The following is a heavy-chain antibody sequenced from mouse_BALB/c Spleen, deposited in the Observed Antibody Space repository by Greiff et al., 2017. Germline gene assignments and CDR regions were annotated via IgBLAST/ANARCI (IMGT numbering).Heavy chain of an antibody. D-gene: IGHD1-1*01. V-gene: IGHV1-31*01. J-gene: IGHJ4*01. Sequence: VQLQQSGPELVKTGASVKISCKASGYSFTGYYMHWVKQSHVKSLEWIGRINPYNGATSYNQNFKDKASLTVDKSSSTAYMELHSLTSEDSAVYYCASPFTTVGAMDYWGQGTSVTVSS. CDR1: GYSFTGYY. CDR3: ASPFTTVGAMDY. CDR2: INPYNGAT.